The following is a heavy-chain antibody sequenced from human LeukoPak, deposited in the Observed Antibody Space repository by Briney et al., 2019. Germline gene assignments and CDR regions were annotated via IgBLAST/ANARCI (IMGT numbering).Heavy chain of an antibody. CDR1: GYTLTELS. V-gene: IGHV1-24*01. CDR2: FDPEDGET. CDR3: ARGPKATPIGRCSGGSCYFSNWFDP. D-gene: IGHD2-15*01. J-gene: IGHJ5*02. Sequence: ASVKVSCKVSGYTLTELSMHWVRQAPGKGLEWMGGFDPEDGETIYAQKFQGRVTMTRDTSTSTVYMELSSLRSEDTAVYYCARGPKATPIGRCSGGSCYFSNWFDPWGQGTLVTVSS.